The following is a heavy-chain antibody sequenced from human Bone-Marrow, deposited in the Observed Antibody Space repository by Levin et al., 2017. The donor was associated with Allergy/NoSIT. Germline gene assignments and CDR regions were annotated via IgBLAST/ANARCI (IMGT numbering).Heavy chain of an antibody. D-gene: IGHD2/OR15-2a*01. Sequence: EASVKVSCKASGYTFTSHAMHWVRQAPGQRLEWMGWINAGKGNTKYSQKFQGRVTMTRDTSASIAYMELSSLRSEDTAVYYCARESRRPFEYWFDPWGQGTLVTVSS. CDR2: INAGKGNT. CDR1: GYTFTSHA. V-gene: IGHV1-3*01. CDR3: ARESRRPFEYWFDP. J-gene: IGHJ5*01.